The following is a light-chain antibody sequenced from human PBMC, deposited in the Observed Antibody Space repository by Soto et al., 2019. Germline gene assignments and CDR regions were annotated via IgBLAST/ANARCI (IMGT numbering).Light chain of an antibody. V-gene: IGLV1-40*01. CDR2: GNR. Sequence: QLVLTQPPSVSGAPGQRVTISCTGNNSNLGAGYDVHWYQQLPGAAPKLVIFGNRNRPSGVPERFSGSKSGNTASLTVSGLQAEDEADYYCSSYGGRNNLVFGGGTKLTVL. J-gene: IGLJ3*02. CDR3: SSYGGRNNLV. CDR1: NSNLGAGYD.